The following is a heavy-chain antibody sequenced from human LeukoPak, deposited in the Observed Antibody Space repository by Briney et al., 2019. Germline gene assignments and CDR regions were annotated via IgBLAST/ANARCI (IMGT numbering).Heavy chain of an antibody. J-gene: IGHJ3*02. CDR3: ATYCSSTSCQTPDAFDI. Sequence: ASVKVSCKVSGYTLTGLSMHWVRQAPGKGLEWMGGFDPEDGETIYAQKFQGRVTMTEDTSTDTTYMELSSLRSEDTAVYYCATYCSSTSCQTPDAFDIWGQGTMVTVSS. D-gene: IGHD2-2*01. CDR1: GYTLTGLS. CDR2: FDPEDGET. V-gene: IGHV1-24*01.